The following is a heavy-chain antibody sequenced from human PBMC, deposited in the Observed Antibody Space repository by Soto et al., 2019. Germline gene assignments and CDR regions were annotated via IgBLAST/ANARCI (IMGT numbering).Heavy chain of an antibody. D-gene: IGHD6-19*01. V-gene: IGHV3-48*02. CDR3: ARGAGPDL. CDR2: ISRTSSTI. CDR1: GFTFSSYD. Sequence: EVQLVESGGGLVQPGGSLRLSCAASGFTFSSYDMTWVRQAPGKGLEWVSYISRTSSTIYYSDSVKGRFTVSRDNAKNSLDLQMNSLRDEETAVYYCARGAGPDLWGRGALVTVSS. J-gene: IGHJ2*01.